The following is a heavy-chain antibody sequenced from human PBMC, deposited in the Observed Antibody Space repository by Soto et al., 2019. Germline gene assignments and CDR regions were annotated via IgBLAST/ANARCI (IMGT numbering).Heavy chain of an antibody. CDR2: ISYDGSNK. CDR3: ARGSWVSGRYYLNYFDY. Sequence: QVQLVESGGGVVQPGRSLRLSCAASGFTFSSYAMHWVRQAPGKGLEWVAVISYDGSNKYYADSVKGRFTISGDNSKNTLYLQMNSLRADDTAVYYCARGSWVSGRYYLNYFDYWGQGTLVTVSS. V-gene: IGHV3-30-3*01. J-gene: IGHJ4*02. CDR1: GFTFSSYA. D-gene: IGHD1-26*01.